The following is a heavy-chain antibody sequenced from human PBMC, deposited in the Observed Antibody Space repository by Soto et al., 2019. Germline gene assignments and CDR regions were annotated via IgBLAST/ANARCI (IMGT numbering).Heavy chain of an antibody. D-gene: IGHD3-22*01. V-gene: IGHV5-51*01. CDR3: ARLSSVYYPFAN. Sequence: ESLKISCKGSGYSFTNYWIGWVRQMPGKDLEWIGIIYPEDSETRYSPSFQGLVTISVDKSISTAYLQWNSLKASDTAMYYCARLSSVYYPFANWGQGTLVNVSS. J-gene: IGHJ4*02. CDR1: GYSFTNYW. CDR2: IYPEDSET.